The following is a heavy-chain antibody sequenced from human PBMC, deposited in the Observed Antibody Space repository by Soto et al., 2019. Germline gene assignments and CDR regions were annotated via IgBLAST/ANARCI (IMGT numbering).Heavy chain of an antibody. J-gene: IGHJ5*01. CDR2: IYYSGDT. Sequence: SETLSLTCIVSGGSITSSGYYWSWIRQPPGKGLEWIGFIYYSGDTYFNPSLKSRVTLSVDTSQNQFSLKLNSATAADTAVYYCARAIRATMTTGWLDSWGQGALVTVS. D-gene: IGHD2-8*02. V-gene: IGHV4-31*03. CDR3: ARAIRATMTTGWLDS. CDR1: GGSITSSGYY.